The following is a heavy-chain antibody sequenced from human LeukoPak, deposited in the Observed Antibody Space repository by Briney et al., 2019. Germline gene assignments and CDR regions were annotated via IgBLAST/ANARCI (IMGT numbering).Heavy chain of an antibody. D-gene: IGHD6-19*01. V-gene: IGHV7-4-1*02. CDR3: ARDLGEQWLVPNGRSYYFDY. Sequence: ASVRVSCKASGYTFTTYAMNWVRQAPGQGLEWMGWINTNTGNPTYAQGFTGRFVFSLDTSVSTAYLQISSLKAEDTAVYYCARDLGEQWLVPNGRSYYFDYWGQGTLVTVSS. CDR1: GYTFTTYA. CDR2: INTNTGNP. J-gene: IGHJ4*02.